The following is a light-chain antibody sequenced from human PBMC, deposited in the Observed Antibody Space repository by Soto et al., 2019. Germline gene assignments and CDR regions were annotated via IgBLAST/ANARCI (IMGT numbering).Light chain of an antibody. Sequence: EAVLTQSPGPLSLSPGERATLSCRASQSVSSGYLGWYQQKPGQAPRLLIYGASSRATGIPDRFSGSGSGTDFTLTISRLEPEDFAVYFCQQYTYSPWTFGQGTKVEIK. J-gene: IGKJ1*01. CDR3: QQYTYSPWT. CDR2: GAS. V-gene: IGKV3-20*01. CDR1: QSVSSGY.